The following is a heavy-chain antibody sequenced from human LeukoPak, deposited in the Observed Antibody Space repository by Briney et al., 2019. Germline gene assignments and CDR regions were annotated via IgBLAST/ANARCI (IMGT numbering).Heavy chain of an antibody. Sequence: PGGSLRLSCAASGFTFSSYAMSWVRQAPGKGLEWVSAISGSGGSTYYADSVKGRFTISRDNSKNTLYLQMNSLRAEDTAVYYCAKDQVAMVRGVIIPHDYYGMDVWGQGTTVTVSS. J-gene: IGHJ6*02. V-gene: IGHV3-23*01. D-gene: IGHD3-10*01. CDR2: ISGSGGST. CDR1: GFTFSSYA. CDR3: AKDQVAMVRGVIIPHDYYGMDV.